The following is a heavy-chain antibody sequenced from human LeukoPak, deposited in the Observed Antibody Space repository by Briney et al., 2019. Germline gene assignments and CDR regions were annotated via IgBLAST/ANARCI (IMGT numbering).Heavy chain of an antibody. Sequence: GSLRLSCAASGFTVSSNYMSWVRQAPGKGLEWIGYIYYSGSTNYNPSLKSRVTISVDTSKNQFSLKLSSVTAADTAVYYCARGVVATILDYWGQGTLVTVSS. CDR1: GFTVSSNY. CDR3: ARGVVATILDY. V-gene: IGHV4-59*02. D-gene: IGHD5-12*01. J-gene: IGHJ4*02. CDR2: IYYSGST.